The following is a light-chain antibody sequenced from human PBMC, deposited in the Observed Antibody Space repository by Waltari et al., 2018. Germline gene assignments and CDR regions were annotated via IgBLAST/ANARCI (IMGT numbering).Light chain of an antibody. Sequence: QSALTQPASVSGSPGQSITISCTGTSSDVGSYNFVSWYQQPPDKAPKLIIYKVSERPSVVSNRFSGSKSDNTASLTISGLQAEDEAHYYCCSYTDGNTLVFGGGTKLTVL. V-gene: IGLV2-23*02. CDR2: KVS. CDR3: CSYTDGNTLV. J-gene: IGLJ2*01. CDR1: SSDVGSYNF.